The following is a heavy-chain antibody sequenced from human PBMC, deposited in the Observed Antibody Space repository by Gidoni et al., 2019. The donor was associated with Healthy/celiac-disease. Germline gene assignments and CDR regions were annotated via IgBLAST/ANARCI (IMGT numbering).Heavy chain of an antibody. CDR1: GFTFISYA. CDR2: ISYDGSNK. J-gene: IGHJ6*02. D-gene: IGHD3-10*01. Sequence: QVQLVESGGGVVQPGRSLRLSCAASGFTFISYAMHWVRQAPGKGLEWVAVISYDGSNKYYADSVKGRFTISRDNSKNTLYLQMNSLRAEDTAVYYCARGARYYGSGSTTMDVWGQGTTVTVSS. CDR3: ARGARYYGSGSTTMDV. V-gene: IGHV3-30*01.